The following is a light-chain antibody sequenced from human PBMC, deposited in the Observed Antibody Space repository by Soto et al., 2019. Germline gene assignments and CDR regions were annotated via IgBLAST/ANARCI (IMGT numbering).Light chain of an antibody. J-gene: IGKJ3*01. Sequence: DIQMTQSPSSLSASVGDRVTITCQASQDISSYLNWYQQKPGKAPKLLIYTASSLQSGVPSRFSGCGSWKAFNFSISSLQPEDIATYYCQQYDYLPFTFGPGTKVDIK. CDR3: QQYDYLPFT. CDR2: TAS. V-gene: IGKV1-33*01. CDR1: QDISSY.